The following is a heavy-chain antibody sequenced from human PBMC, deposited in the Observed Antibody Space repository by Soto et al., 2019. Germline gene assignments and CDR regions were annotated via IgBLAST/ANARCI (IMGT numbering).Heavy chain of an antibody. CDR1: GFTFSSFS. J-gene: IGHJ4*02. CDR3: ARATTVAGTPKFDY. V-gene: IGHV3-30*04. CDR2: ISHDGRTK. D-gene: IGHD6-19*01. Sequence: VQLGESGGGVVQPGGSLRLYCAASGFTFSSFSLHWVRQAPGKGLERLARISHDGRTKYNPDSVKGRFIISRDNTKTTLYLQMNSLRPEDTAIYYCARATTVAGTPKFDYWGQGTLVTVSS.